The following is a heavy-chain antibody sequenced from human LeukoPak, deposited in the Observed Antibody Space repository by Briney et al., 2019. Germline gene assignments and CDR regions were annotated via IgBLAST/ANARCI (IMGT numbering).Heavy chain of an antibody. Sequence: GGSLRLSCAASGFTFSSYGMHWVRQAPGKGLEWVAVISYDGSDKYYANSVKGRFTISRDNSKNTLYLQMNSLRAEDTAVYYCARDSGSGSYSGYWGQGTLVTVSS. CDR3: ARDSGSGSYSGY. V-gene: IGHV3-30*03. J-gene: IGHJ4*02. CDR1: GFTFSSYG. CDR2: ISYDGSDK. D-gene: IGHD3-10*01.